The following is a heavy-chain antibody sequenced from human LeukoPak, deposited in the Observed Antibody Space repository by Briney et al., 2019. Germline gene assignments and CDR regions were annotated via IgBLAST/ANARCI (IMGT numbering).Heavy chain of an antibody. Sequence: SVKVSCKASGGTFSSYAISWVRQPPGQGLEWMGGIIPIFGTANYAQKFQGRVTITADKSTSTAYMELSSLRSEDTAVYYCARDRVAVAGTFDYWGQGTLVTVST. V-gene: IGHV1-69*06. CDR1: GGTFSSYA. J-gene: IGHJ4*01. CDR3: ARDRVAVAGTFDY. CDR2: IIPIFGTA. D-gene: IGHD6-19*01.